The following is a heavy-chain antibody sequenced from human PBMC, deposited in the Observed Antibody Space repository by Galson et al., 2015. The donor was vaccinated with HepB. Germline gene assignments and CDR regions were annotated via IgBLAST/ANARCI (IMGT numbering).Heavy chain of an antibody. V-gene: IGHV3-23*01. J-gene: IGHJ6*02. CDR3: AKGVRPHSISSFGMDV. CDR1: GFIFSSYA. Sequence: SLRLSCAASGFIFSSYAMRWVRQAPGKGLEWVSAISGRDDSTHYADSVKGRFTISRDNSKNTLYLQMNSLRAEDTAVYYCAKGVRPHSISSFGMDVWGQGTTVTVSS. D-gene: IGHD6-6*01. CDR2: ISGRDDST.